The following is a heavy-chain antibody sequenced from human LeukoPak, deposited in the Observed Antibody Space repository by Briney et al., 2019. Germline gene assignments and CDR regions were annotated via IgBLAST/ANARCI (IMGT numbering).Heavy chain of an antibody. D-gene: IGHD6-19*01. CDR3: ARGQWLVVEFDY. Sequence: TGGSLRLSCAASGFTFSSYSMNWVRQAPRKGLEWVSSISSSSSYIYYADSVKGRFTISRDNAKNSLYLQMNSLRAEDTAVYYCARGQWLVVEFDYWGQGTLVTVSS. J-gene: IGHJ4*02. CDR2: ISSSSSYI. CDR1: GFTFSSYS. V-gene: IGHV3-21*01.